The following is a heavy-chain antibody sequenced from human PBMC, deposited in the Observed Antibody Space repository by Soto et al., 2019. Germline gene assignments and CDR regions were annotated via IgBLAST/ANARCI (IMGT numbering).Heavy chain of an antibody. CDR2: INPNSGGT. D-gene: IGHD3-22*01. J-gene: IGHJ4*02. CDR3: ARELGSSGYDY. V-gene: IGHV1-2*04. Sequence: ASVKASCKASGYTITDYHIHWVRQAPEQGLEWMGWINPNSGGTNYAQKVQGWVTMTRDTSISTAYIELSRLRSDDTAVYYCARELGSSGYDYWGQGTLVTVSS. CDR1: GYTITDYH.